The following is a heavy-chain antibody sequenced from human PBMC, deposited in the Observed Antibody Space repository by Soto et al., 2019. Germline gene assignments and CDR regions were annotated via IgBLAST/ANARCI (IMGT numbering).Heavy chain of an antibody. D-gene: IGHD3-16*01. CDR3: ATPTRGEYNYYGMDV. CDR1: GFSFSDYD. Sequence: EVQLVESGGGSVQPGGSLRLACTASGFSFSDYDMHWVRQAPGKGLEWVSTIGAARDPYYTGSVKGRFTISRDSSKNTLYLQMNSLRAEDTAVYYCATPTRGEYNYYGMDVWGQGTTVTVSS. V-gene: IGHV3-13*05. J-gene: IGHJ6*02. CDR2: IGAARDP.